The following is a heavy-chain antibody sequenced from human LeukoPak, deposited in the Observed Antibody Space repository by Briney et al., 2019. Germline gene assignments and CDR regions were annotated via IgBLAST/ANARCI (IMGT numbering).Heavy chain of an antibody. V-gene: IGHV3-53*01. CDR3: EDGIRYCSGGSCIDY. CDR1: GFTVSSNY. D-gene: IGHD2-15*01. Sequence: GGSLRLSCAATGFTVSSNYMSWVRQAPGKGLEWIAVIYSGGSTYYADSVKGRFTISRDNSRNTLYLQMNSLRAEDTSFFQAEDGIRYCSGGSCIDYWGQGTLVTVSS. J-gene: IGHJ4*02. CDR2: IYSGGST.